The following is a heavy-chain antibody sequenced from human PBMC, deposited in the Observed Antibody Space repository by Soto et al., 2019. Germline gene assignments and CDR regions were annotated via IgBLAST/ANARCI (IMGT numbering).Heavy chain of an antibody. V-gene: IGHV4-59*08. CDR3: ARHMVVVVAAKGWFDP. CDR1: GGSISSYY. CDR2: IYYSGST. D-gene: IGHD2-15*01. J-gene: IGHJ5*02. Sequence: SETLSLTCTVSGGSISSYYWSWIRQPPGKGLEWIGYIYYSGSTNYNPSLKSRVTISVDTSKNQFSLKLSSVTAADTAVYYCARHMVVVVAAKGWFDPWGQGTQVTVS.